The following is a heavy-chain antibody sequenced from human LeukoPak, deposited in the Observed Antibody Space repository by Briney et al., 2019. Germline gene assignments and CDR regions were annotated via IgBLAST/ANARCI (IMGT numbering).Heavy chain of an antibody. Sequence: PSETLSLTCTVSGGSISSGGYYWSWIRQPPGKGLEWIGYIYHSGSTYYNPSLKSRVTISVDRSKNQFSLKLSSVTAADTAVYYCARAAVGYYYDSSGYQYFDYWGQGTLVTVSS. J-gene: IGHJ4*02. CDR3: ARAAVGYYYDSSGYQYFDY. CDR2: IYHSGST. CDR1: GGSISSGGYY. D-gene: IGHD3-22*01. V-gene: IGHV4-30-2*01.